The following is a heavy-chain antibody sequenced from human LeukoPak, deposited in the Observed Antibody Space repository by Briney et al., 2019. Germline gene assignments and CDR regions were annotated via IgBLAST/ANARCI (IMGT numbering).Heavy chain of an antibody. CDR1: GGSISSYY. V-gene: IGHV4-59*12. J-gene: IGHJ3*02. CDR2: IDYSGYT. D-gene: IGHD3-22*01. CDR3: ARDRGYYDTSGYYGDAFDI. Sequence: SKALSLTCTVSGGSISSYYWSWIRQPPGKGLEWIGYIDYSGYTNHNPSLKSRVTISEDTSKNQFSLNLTSVTAADTAVYYCARDRGYYDTSGYYGDAFDIWGQGTKVTVSS.